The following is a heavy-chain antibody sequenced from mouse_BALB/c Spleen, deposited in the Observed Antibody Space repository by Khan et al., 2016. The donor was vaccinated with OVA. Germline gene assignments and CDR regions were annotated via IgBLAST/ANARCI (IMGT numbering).Heavy chain of an antibody. Sequence: QIQLVQSGPELKKPGETVKISCKASGYTLTNYGMNWVKPAPGKGLKWMGWINTYTGEPTYAADFKGRIAFSLETSASTAYLQINNLKNDDTATYFCARSNGNYWFAYWGQGTLVTVSA. CDR2: INTYTGEP. CDR3: ARSNGNYWFAY. V-gene: IGHV9-3-1*01. D-gene: IGHD2-1*01. CDR1: GYTLTNYG. J-gene: IGHJ3*01.